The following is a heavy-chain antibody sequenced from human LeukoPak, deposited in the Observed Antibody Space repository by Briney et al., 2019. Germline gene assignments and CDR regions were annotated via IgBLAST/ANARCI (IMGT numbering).Heavy chain of an antibody. CDR3: ANEGPNFDY. V-gene: IGHV3-23*01. CDR2: ISGSGGST. D-gene: IGHD2-8*01. J-gene: IGHJ4*02. CDR1: GGSISSTSYY. Sequence: ASETLSLTCTVSGGSISSTSYYWSWVRQAPGKGLEWVSVISGSGGSTHYADSVKGRFTISRDNSKNTVYLQMNSLRVEDTAVYYCANEGPNFDYWGQGTLVTVSS.